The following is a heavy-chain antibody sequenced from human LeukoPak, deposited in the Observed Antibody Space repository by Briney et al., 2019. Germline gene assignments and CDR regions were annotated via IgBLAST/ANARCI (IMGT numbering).Heavy chain of an antibody. J-gene: IGHJ4*02. V-gene: IGHV1-24*01. CDR1: GYTLTELS. D-gene: IGHD6-19*01. CDR2: FDPEDGET. CDR3: ATAGQWPYYFDY. Sequence: PSASVKVSCKVSGYTLTELSMHWVRQAPGEGLEWMGGFDPEDGETIYAQKFQGRVTMTEDTSTDTAYMELSSLRSEGTAVYYCATAGQWPYYFDYWGQGTLVTVSS.